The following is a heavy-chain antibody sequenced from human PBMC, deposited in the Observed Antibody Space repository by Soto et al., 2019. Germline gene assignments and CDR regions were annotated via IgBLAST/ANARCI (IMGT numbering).Heavy chain of an antibody. CDR1: GGSISSGGYY. Sequence: PSETLSLTCAVSGGSISSGGYYWSWIRQPPGKGLEWIGYIYYSGSTYYNPSLKSRVTISVDTSKNQFSLKLSSVTAADTAVYYCARAFDILTRYYFDYWGQGTLVTVSS. CDR2: IYYSGST. V-gene: IGHV4-30-4*01. D-gene: IGHD3-9*01. J-gene: IGHJ4*02. CDR3: ARAFDILTRYYFDY.